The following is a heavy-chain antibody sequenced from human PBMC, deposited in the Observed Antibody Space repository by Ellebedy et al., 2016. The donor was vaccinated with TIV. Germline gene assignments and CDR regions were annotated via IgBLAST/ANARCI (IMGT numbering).Heavy chain of an antibody. CDR3: ARHGGSYYSINWFDP. D-gene: IGHD3-22*01. CDR2: IYYSGST. Sequence: SETLSLTCTVSGGSISSYYWSWIRQPSGKGLEWIGYIYYSGSTNYNPSLKSRVTISVDTSKNQFSLKLSSVTAADTAVYYCARHGGSYYSINWFDPWGQGTLVTVSS. J-gene: IGHJ5*02. CDR1: GGSISSYY. V-gene: IGHV4-59*08.